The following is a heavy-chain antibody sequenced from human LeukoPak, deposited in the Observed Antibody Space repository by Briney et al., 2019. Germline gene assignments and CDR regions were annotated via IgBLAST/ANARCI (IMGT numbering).Heavy chain of an antibody. CDR2: ISNSSSYI. D-gene: IGHD2-2*01. J-gene: IGHJ3*02. CDR3: ARSLVAQLLLGYAFDI. V-gene: IGHV3-21*01. Sequence: PGGSLRLSCATSGFTFSSYSMNWVRQAPGKGLEWVSSISNSSSYIYYADSVKGRFTISRDNAKNSLYLQMNSLRAEDTAVYYCARSLVAQLLLGYAFDIWGQGTMVTVSS. CDR1: GFTFSSYS.